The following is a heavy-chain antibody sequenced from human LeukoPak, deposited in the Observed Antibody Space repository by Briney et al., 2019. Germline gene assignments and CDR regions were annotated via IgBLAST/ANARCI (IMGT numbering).Heavy chain of an antibody. CDR3: ARHTGWFDP. J-gene: IGHJ5*02. D-gene: IGHD4-17*01. V-gene: IGHV4-59*08. CDR2: IYYSGST. CDR1: GGSISSYY. Sequence: SETLSLTCTVPGGSISSYYWSWIRQPPGKGLEWIGYIYYSGSTNYNPSLKSRVTISVDTSKNQFSLKLSSVTAADTAVYYCARHTGWFDPWGQGTLVTVSS.